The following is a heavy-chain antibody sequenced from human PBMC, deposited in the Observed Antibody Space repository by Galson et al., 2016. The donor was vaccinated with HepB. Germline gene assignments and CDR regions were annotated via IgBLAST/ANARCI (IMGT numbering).Heavy chain of an antibody. V-gene: IGHV4-59*11. Sequence: SETLSLTCAVSGASITDHSWAWIRQPPGKGLEWLGNISYTGDNNYNPSLKSQISISIHTSRNQFSLTLNSVTAADTALYFCSAASGRVWSGYLDYWGRGTRVPSPQ. CDR1: GASITDHS. CDR3: SAASGRVWSGYLDY. CDR2: ISYTGDN. D-gene: IGHD3-3*01. J-gene: IGHJ4*01.